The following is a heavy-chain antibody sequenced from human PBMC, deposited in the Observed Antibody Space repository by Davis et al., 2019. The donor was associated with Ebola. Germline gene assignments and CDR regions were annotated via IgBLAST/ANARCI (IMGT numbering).Heavy chain of an antibody. CDR3: ARVSAYYYGSGKCPLFDY. Sequence: ASVKVSCKTSGYTFTNYGITWVRQAPGQGLEWMGWINPHNGNTNYAQKLQGRVTMTTDTSTSTAYMELRSLRSDDTAVYYCARVSAYYYGSGKCPLFDYWGQGTLVTVPS. J-gene: IGHJ4*02. V-gene: IGHV1-18*04. D-gene: IGHD3-10*01. CDR2: INPHNGNT. CDR1: GYTFTNYG.